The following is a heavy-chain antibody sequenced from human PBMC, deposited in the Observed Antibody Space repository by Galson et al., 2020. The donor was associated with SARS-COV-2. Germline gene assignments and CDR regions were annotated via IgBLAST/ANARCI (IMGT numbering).Heavy chain of an antibody. J-gene: IGHJ2*01. Sequence: SETLSLTCAVSGGSITNHYWNWIRHPPGKGLEWIGYIYYTGSPNYSPSLKSRVTISVDTSNNQISLKLSSVTAADTAVYYCARGAWYFNLWGRGTLVTVSS. CDR2: IYYTGSP. CDR1: GGSITNHY. CDR3: ARGAWYFNL. V-gene: IGHV4-59*11.